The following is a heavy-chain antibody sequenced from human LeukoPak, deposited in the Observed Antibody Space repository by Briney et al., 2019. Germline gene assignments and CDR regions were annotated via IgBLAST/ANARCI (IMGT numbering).Heavy chain of an antibody. CDR3: ARGGGGMVRGVMHTPYWYFDL. D-gene: IGHD3-10*01. CDR2: MNPNSGNT. J-gene: IGHJ2*01. CDR1: GYTFTSYD. Sequence: ASVKVSCKASGYTFTSYDINWVRQATGQGLEWMGWMNPNSGNTGYAQKFQGRVTMTRNTSISTAYMELSSLRSEDTAVYYCARGGGGMVRGVMHTPYWYFDLWGRGTLVTVSS. V-gene: IGHV1-8*01.